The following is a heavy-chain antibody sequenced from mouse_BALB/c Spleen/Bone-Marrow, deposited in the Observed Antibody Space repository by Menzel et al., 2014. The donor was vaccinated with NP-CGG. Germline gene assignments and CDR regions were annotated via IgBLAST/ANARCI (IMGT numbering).Heavy chain of an antibody. Sequence: VQLQQSGPELVKPGASMKISCKASGYSFTGYTLTWVKQSHGKNLDWIGLINPYNGVTSYNQKFKGKATLTVDKSSSTAYMELLSLTSEDSAVYYCARVYYGSSSYDFDYWGQGTTLTVPS. D-gene: IGHD1-1*01. CDR3: ARVYYGSSSYDFDY. J-gene: IGHJ2*01. CDR1: GYSFTGYT. CDR2: INPYNGVT. V-gene: IGHV1-26*01.